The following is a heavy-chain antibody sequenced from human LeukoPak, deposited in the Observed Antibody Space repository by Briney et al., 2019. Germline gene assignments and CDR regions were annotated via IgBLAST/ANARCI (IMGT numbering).Heavy chain of an antibody. CDR1: GGSISSSSYY. CDR3: AREGGAGAFDI. V-gene: IGHV4-39*07. J-gene: IGHJ3*02. CDR2: IYHSGST. Sequence: SETLSLTCTVSGGSISSSSYYWGWIRQPPGKGLEWIGSIYHSGSTNYNPSLKSRVTISVDTSKNQFSLKLNSVTAADTAVYYCAREGGAGAFDIWGQGTMVTVSS. D-gene: IGHD3-16*01.